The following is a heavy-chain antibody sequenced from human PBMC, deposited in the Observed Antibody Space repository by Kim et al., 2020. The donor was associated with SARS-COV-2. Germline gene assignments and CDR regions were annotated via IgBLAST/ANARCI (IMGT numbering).Heavy chain of an antibody. CDR3: AKRGASGTQGGFDH. J-gene: IGHJ4*02. CDR1: EFTFSTYA. Sequence: GGSLRLSCAASEFTFSTYAMSWVRQAPGEGLEWVSTISPSGTGTYYTDSVKGRFTISRDNSKNTLSLQMNSLRAEDTAVYFCAKRGASGTQGGFDHWGQGTLVTVSS. V-gene: IGHV3-23*01. D-gene: IGHD6-13*01. CDR2: ISPSGTGT.